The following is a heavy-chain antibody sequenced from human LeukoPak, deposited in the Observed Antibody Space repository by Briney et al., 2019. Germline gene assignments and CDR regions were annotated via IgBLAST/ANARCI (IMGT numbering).Heavy chain of an antibody. Sequence: GGSLRLSCAASGFTFSSYAMSWVRQAPGKGLEWVSGISGSGGSTNYADSVKGRFTISRDNSKNTLYLQMNSLRAEDTAVYYCARGGWGSGSYFGYWGQGTLVTVSS. CDR2: ISGSGGST. V-gene: IGHV3-23*01. CDR3: ARGGWGSGSYFGY. D-gene: IGHD3-16*01. J-gene: IGHJ4*02. CDR1: GFTFSSYA.